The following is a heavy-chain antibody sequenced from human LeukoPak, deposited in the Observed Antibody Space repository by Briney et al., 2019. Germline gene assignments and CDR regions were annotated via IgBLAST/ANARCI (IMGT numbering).Heavy chain of an antibody. CDR2: IYSSGST. V-gene: IGHV4-59*01. Sequence: PSETLSLTCAVSGGSISNYYWSWIRQPPGKGLEWIGYIYSSGSTTYNPSLKSRVTISLDTSKNQFSLRLSSVTAADMAVYYCARKGLAAGLDYWGQGTLVTVSS. D-gene: IGHD6-13*01. CDR3: ARKGLAAGLDY. CDR1: GGSISNYY. J-gene: IGHJ4*02.